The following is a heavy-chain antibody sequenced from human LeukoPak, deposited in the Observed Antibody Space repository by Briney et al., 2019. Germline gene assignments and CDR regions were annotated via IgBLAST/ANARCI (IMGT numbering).Heavy chain of an antibody. D-gene: IGHD6-6*01. J-gene: IGHJ4*02. V-gene: IGHV3-30*02. CDR2: IRYDGSNK. Sequence: SGGSLRLSCAASGFTFSSYDMHWVRQAPGKGLEWVTFIRYDGSNKYYADSVKGRFTISRDNSKNTLYLQMNSLRAEDTAVYYCAKDSGIAPRQYYFDYWGQGTLVTVSS. CDR1: GFTFSSYD. CDR3: AKDSGIAPRQYYFDY.